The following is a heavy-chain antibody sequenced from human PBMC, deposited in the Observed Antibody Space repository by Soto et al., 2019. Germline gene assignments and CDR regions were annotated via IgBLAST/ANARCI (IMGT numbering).Heavy chain of an antibody. V-gene: IGHV4-34*01. CDR3: ARDKITGLFDY. CDR2: INHSGST. D-gene: IGHD2-8*02. CDR1: GESLSGYG. J-gene: IGHJ4*02. Sequence: PSETLSLTCAVYGESLSGYGSTWIRQPPGTGLEWIGEINHSGSTNYNPSLKSRVTISVDTSKNQFSLKLTSVTAADTAVYYCARDKITGLFDYWGQGTLVTVSS.